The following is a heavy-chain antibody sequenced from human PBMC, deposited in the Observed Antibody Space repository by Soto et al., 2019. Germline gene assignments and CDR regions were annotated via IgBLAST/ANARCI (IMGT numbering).Heavy chain of an antibody. J-gene: IGHJ4*02. V-gene: IGHV1-18*01. CDR2: YSGYNGNT. CDR3: ARDSGNFPLDY. Sequence: ASVKVSCKASGYTFTNYGISWVRQAPGQGLEWMGWYSGYNGNTIYAQQFQDRVTMTTDTSTSTAYMDLTSPRSDDTAVYYCARDSGNFPLDYWGQGTLVTVSS. D-gene: IGHD1-26*01. CDR1: GYTFTNYG.